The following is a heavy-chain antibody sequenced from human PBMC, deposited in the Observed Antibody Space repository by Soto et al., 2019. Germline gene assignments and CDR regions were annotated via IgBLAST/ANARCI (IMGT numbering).Heavy chain of an antibody. J-gene: IGHJ4*02. CDR1: GFTFSTST. CDR2: IVVGNGNT. V-gene: IGHV1-58*02. CDR3: MTASAGYTFCFDV. Sequence: SSVKVSCKASGFTFSTSTIQWVRQTRGHRLEWIGWIVVGNGNTNFAQNLRQRLTFSRDKSTSTAYMELTSLRFDDTAMYYCMTASAGYTFCFDVWGQGSLVTVSS. D-gene: IGHD6-13*01.